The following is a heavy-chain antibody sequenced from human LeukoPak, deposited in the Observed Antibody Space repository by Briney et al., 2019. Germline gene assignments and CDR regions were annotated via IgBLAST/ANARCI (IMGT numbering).Heavy chain of an antibody. CDR2: ISGDGSLT. J-gene: IGHJ6*02. Sequence: PGGSLRLSCAASGFTFSTHWMYWVRQAPGKEFVWVSRISGDGSLTSYADSVRGRFTISRNNAKETLYLQMTSLRVEDTAVYSCASLLTPYHGSGGGGMDVWGQGTTVTVSS. CDR1: GFTFSTHW. V-gene: IGHV3-74*01. D-gene: IGHD3-10*01. CDR3: ASLLTPYHGSGGGGMDV.